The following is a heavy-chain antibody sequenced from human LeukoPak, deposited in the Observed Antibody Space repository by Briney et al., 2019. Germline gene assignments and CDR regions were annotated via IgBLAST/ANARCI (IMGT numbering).Heavy chain of an antibody. CDR3: ARGDRRYDFWSGYSPRWFDP. D-gene: IGHD3-3*01. V-gene: IGHV4-39*07. J-gene: IGHJ5*02. Sequence: SETLSLTCTVSGGSISSSSYYWGWIRQPPGKGLEWIGEINHSGSTNYNPSLKSRVTISVDTSKNQFSLKLSSVTAADTAVYYCARGDRRYDFWSGYSPRWFDPWGQGTLVTVSS. CDR1: GGSISSSSYY. CDR2: INHSGST.